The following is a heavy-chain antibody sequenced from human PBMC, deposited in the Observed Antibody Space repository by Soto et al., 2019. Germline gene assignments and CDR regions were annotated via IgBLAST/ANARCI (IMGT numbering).Heavy chain of an antibody. D-gene: IGHD2-2*01. V-gene: IGHV1-18*04. CDR1: GFTFTTYG. Sequence: SVKVSCKALGFTFTTYGFSWVRQAPGQGLEWMGWISSFNGNTNYARKLQDRVTMTRDTSTNTVYMELRSLTSDDTAMYYCARAARYCSTTSCFAFFYWFDPWGQGTLVTVSS. CDR2: ISSFNGNT. CDR3: ARAARYCSTTSCFAFFYWFDP. J-gene: IGHJ5*02.